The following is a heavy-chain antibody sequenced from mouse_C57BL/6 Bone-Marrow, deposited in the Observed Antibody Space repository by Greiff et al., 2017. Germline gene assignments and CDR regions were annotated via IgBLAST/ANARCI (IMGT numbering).Heavy chain of an antibody. J-gene: IGHJ4*01. CDR2: IRNKANGYTT. CDR1: GFTFTDYY. Sequence: EVQVVESGGGLVQPGGSLSLSCAASGFTFTDYYMSWVRQPPGKALEWLGFIRNKANGYTTEYSASVKGRFTISRDNSQSILYLQMNALRAEVSATYYCARYWGAMVLWGQGTSVSVSA. CDR3: ARYWGAMVL. V-gene: IGHV7-3*01.